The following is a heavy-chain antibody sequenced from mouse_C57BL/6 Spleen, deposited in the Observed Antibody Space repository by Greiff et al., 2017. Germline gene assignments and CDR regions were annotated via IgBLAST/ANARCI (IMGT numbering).Heavy chain of an antibody. CDR1: GYAFSSSW. Sequence: QVQLKESGPELVKPGASVKISCKASGYAFSSSWMNWVKQRPGKGLEWIGRIYPGDGDTNYNGKFKGKATLTADKSSSTAYMQLSSLTSEDSAVYFCARDYGSSYVFDYWGQGTTLTVSS. CDR3: ARDYGSSYVFDY. CDR2: IYPGDGDT. V-gene: IGHV1-82*01. J-gene: IGHJ2*01. D-gene: IGHD1-1*01.